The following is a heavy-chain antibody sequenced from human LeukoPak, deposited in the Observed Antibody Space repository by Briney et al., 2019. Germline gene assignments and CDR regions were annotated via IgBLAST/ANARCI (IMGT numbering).Heavy chain of an antibody. V-gene: IGHV3-64*01. CDR1: GFTFSSYA. D-gene: IGHD6-13*01. CDR2: ISSNGGST. J-gene: IGHJ4*02. CDR3: ARGLGSWYYFDY. Sequence: GRSLRLSCAASGFTFSSYAMHWVRQAPGKGLEYVSAISSNGGSTYYANSVKGRFTISRDNSKNTLYLQMGSLRAEDMAVYYCARGLGSWYYFDYWGQGTLVTVSS.